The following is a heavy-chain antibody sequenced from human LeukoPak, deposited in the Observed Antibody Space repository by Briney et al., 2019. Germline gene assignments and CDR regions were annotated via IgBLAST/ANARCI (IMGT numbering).Heavy chain of an antibody. CDR3: ARGPTTVTRAFDY. CDR2: IYTSGST. J-gene: IGHJ4*02. Sequence: SETLSLTCTVSGGSISIYYWSWIRQPAGKGLEWIGHIYTSGSTSYNPSLKSRVTMSVDTSKNQFSLKLSSVTAADTAVYYCARGPTTVTRAFDYWGQGTLVTVSS. CDR1: GGSISIYY. V-gene: IGHV4-4*07. D-gene: IGHD4-17*01.